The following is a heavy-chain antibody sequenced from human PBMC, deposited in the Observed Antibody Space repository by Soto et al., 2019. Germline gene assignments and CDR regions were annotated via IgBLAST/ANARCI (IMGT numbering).Heavy chain of an antibody. J-gene: IGHJ4*02. Sequence: WVSLRLPCAAAGFTFKNYWMSWLRQAPGKGLEWAANIKEDGSETYYVDSVKGRFTISRDNAKNSLYLQMNSLRAEDTAVYYCAKGGSWDLDYWGQGALVTVSS. CDR1: GFTFKNYW. V-gene: IGHV3-7*01. CDR3: AKGGSWDLDY. CDR2: IKEDGSET. D-gene: IGHD1-26*01.